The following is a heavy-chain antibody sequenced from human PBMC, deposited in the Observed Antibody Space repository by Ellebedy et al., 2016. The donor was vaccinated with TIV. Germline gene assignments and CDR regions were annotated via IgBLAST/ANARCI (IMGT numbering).Heavy chain of an antibody. CDR1: GFTFGDYG. J-gene: IGHJ4*02. CDR2: ISSQAYGATT. Sequence: PGGSLRLSCTPSGFTFGDYGMGWVRQAPGKGLEWVGFISSQAYGATTEYASAVKGRFTISRDDSKSIAYLQMFSLNTEDTAVYYCTRTRGLLLVAATFFDSWGQGTLVTVSS. V-gene: IGHV3-49*04. CDR3: TRTRGLLLVAATFFDS. D-gene: IGHD2-15*01.